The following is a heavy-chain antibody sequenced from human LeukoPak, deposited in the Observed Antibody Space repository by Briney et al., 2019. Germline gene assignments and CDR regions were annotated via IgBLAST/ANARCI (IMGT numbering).Heavy chain of an antibody. D-gene: IGHD2-2*01. CDR3: AILERDIVVVPAAPFDY. CDR2: INHSGST. CDR1: GFIFSPCA. Sequence: GSLRLSCSASGFIFSPCAMHWVRQPPGKGLEWIGEINHSGSTNYNPSLKSRVTISVDTSKNQFSLKLSSVTAADTAVYYCAILERDIVVVPAAPFDYWGQGTLVTVSS. J-gene: IGHJ4*02. V-gene: IGHV4-34*08.